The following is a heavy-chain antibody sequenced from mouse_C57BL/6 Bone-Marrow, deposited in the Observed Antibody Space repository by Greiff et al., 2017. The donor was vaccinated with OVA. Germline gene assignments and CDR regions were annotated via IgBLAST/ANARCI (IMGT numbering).Heavy chain of an antibody. CDR3: ARDRGVGCHGGVYFDY. V-gene: IGHV5-16*01. CDR2: INYDGSST. J-gene: IGHJ2*01. Sequence: EVKLVESEGGLVQPGSSMKLSCTASGFTFSDYYMAWVRQVPEKGLEWVANINYDGSSTYYLDSLKSRFIISRDNAKNILYLQMSSLKSEDTATYYCARDRGVGCHGGVYFDYWGQGTTLTVSS. CDR1: GFTFSDYY. D-gene: IGHD6-1*01.